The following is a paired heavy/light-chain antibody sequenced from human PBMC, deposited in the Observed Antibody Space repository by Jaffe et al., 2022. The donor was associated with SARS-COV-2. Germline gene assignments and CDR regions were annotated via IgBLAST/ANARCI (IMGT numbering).Light chain of an antibody. J-gene: IGLJ2*01. CDR3: LLSYSGARRGV. CDR2: DTS. V-gene: IGLV7-46*01. Sequence: QAVVTQEPSLTVSPGGTVTLTCGSSTGAVTSGHYPYWFQQKPGQAPRTLIYDTSNKHSWTPARFSGSLLGGKAALTLSGAQPEDEAEYYCLLSYSGARRGVFGGGTKLTVL. CDR1: TGAVTSGHY.
Heavy chain of an antibody. V-gene: IGHV3-74*01. CDR2: INSDGSST. Sequence: EVQLVESGGGLVQPGGSLRLSCAASGFTFSSYWMHWVRQAPGKGLVWVSRINSDGSSTSYADSVKGRFTISRDNAKNTLYLQMNSLRAEDTAVYYCARAVLWFGAKPDYYYYGMDVWGQGTTVTVSS. CDR1: GFTFSSYW. J-gene: IGHJ6*02. CDR3: ARAVLWFGAKPDYYYYGMDV. D-gene: IGHD3-10*01.